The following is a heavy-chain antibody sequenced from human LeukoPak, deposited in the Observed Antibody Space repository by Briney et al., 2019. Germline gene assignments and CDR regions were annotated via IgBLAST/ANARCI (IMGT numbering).Heavy chain of an antibody. J-gene: IGHJ4*02. CDR2: ISSSSSYI. CDR3: ARDPYGDYDY. V-gene: IGHV3-21*01. Sequence: PGGSLRLSCSATGFTFKNYAMHWVRQAPGKGLEWVSSISSSSSYIYYADSVKGRFTISRDNAKNSLYLQMNSLRAEDTAVYYCARDPYGDYDYWGQGTLVTVSS. CDR1: GFTFKNYA. D-gene: IGHD4-17*01.